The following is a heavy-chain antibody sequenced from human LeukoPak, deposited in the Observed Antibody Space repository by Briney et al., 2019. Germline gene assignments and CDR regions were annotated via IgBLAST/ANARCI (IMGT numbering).Heavy chain of an antibody. D-gene: IGHD3-3*01. CDR2: IYYSGST. V-gene: IGHV4-39*01. CDR3: ARAYDFWSGYHFTYDY. Sequence: TCSETLSLTCTVSGGSISSSSYYWGWIRQPPGKGLEWIGSIYYSGSTYYNPSLKSRVTISVVTSKNQFSLKLSSVTAADTAVYYCARAYDFWSGYHFTYDYWGQGTLVTVSS. CDR1: GGSISSSSYY. J-gene: IGHJ4*02.